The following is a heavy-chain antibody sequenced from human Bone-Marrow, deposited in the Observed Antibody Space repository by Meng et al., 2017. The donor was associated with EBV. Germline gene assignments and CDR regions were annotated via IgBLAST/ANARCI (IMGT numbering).Heavy chain of an antibody. V-gene: IGHV3-74*01. D-gene: IGHD3-10*01. J-gene: IGHJ4*02. Sequence: EVQLXXXXXGLVXPXXXLRLXXXVSGFTLSDHWMHWVRQVPGEGLVWVSLIKGDGSRTSYVDSVKGRFTISRDNTKNIVYLQMNSLRGEDTAMYYCARGSYSGAGNYFQDNWGQGTLVTVSS. CDR1: GFTLSDHW. CDR2: IKGDGSRT. CDR3: ARGSYSGAGNYFQDN.